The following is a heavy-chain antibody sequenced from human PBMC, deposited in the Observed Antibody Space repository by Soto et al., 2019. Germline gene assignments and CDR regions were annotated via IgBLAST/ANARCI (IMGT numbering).Heavy chain of an antibody. V-gene: IGHV4-59*11. J-gene: IGHJ4*02. CDR1: GGAINDHY. CDR2: IYYNGNT. CDR3: ARARTGYFDY. Sequence: SETLSLTCTLSGGAINDHYWSFIRQPPGKGLEWIGYIYYNGNTNYNPSLESRVTISVDRSRNQFSLRLTSLTAADTAVYYCARARTGYFDYWGRGALVTVSS. D-gene: IGHD3-9*01.